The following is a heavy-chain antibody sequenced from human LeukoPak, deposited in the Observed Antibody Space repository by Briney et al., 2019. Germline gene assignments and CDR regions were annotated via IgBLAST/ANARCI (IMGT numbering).Heavy chain of an antibody. J-gene: IGHJ6*02. CDR1: GFTFSSYA. V-gene: IGHV3-30*04. Sequence: GGSLRLSCAASGFTFSSYAMHWVRQAPGKGLERVGVISYDGSNKYYADSVKGRFTISRDNSKNTLYPQMNSLRAEDTAVYYCARGLHGYYYYGMDVWGQGTTVTVSS. CDR2: ISYDGSNK. CDR3: ARGLHGYYYYGMDV. D-gene: IGHD4-11*01.